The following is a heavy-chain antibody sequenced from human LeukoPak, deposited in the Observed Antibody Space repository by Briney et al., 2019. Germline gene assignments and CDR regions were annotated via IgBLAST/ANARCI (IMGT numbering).Heavy chain of an antibody. CDR2: INTNTGNP. Sequence: ASVKVSCKASGYTFTNHAMNWMRQAPGQGLEWMGWINTNTGNPTYAQGFTGRFVFSLDTSVSTAYLQISSLKAEDTAVYYCARGCPGEFSYYYMDVWGKGTTVTISS. CDR3: ARGCPGEFSYYYMDV. D-gene: IGHD3-10*01. CDR1: GYTFTNHA. J-gene: IGHJ6*03. V-gene: IGHV7-4-1*02.